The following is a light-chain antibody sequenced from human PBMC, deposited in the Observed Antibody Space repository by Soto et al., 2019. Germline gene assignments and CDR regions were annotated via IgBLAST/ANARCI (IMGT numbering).Light chain of an antibody. V-gene: IGKV3-15*01. CDR1: QSVNSN. J-gene: IGKJ1*01. Sequence: EIVMTQSPDTLSVSPGERATLSCRASQSVNSNLAWYQQKPGQAPRLLIYGASTRATGIPVRFSGSGSGTEFTLTISSLQSEDFAVYYCQQYSIWPPWTFGQGTKV. CDR3: QQYSIWPPWT. CDR2: GAS.